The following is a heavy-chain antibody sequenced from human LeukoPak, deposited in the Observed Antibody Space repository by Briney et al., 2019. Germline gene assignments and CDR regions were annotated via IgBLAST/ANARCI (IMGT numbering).Heavy chain of an antibody. D-gene: IGHD3-3*01. CDR2: ISGSGGST. J-gene: IGHJ6*02. V-gene: IGHV3-23*01. Sequence: PGGSLRLSCAASGFTFSSYSMSWVRQAPGKGLEWVSAISGSGGSTYYADSVKGRFTISRDNSKNTLYLQMNSLRAEDTAVYYCAKAFLTRPDFWSGYYLLYYYGMDVWGQGTTVTVSS. CDR3: AKAFLTRPDFWSGYYLLYYYGMDV. CDR1: GFTFSSYS.